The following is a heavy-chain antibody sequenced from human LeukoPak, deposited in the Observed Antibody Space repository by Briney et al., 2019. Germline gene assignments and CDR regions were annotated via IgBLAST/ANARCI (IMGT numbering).Heavy chain of an antibody. CDR1: GSSISSYY. V-gene: IGHV4-59*01. D-gene: IGHD6-25*01. J-gene: IGHJ3*02. Sequence: PSETLSLTCTVSGSSISSYYWSWIRQPPGKGLEWIGYIYYSGSTNYNPSLKSRVTISVDTSKNQFSLKLSSVTAADTAVYYCAREGSVADAFDIWGQGTMVTVSS. CDR3: AREGSVADAFDI. CDR2: IYYSGST.